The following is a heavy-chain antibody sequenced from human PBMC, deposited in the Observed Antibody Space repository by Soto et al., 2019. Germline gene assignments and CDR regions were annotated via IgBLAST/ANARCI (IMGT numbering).Heavy chain of an antibody. CDR3: ARPYSSGWYGQHNWFDP. CDR1: GYTFTSYG. V-gene: IGHV1-18*01. Sequence: ASVKVSCKASGYTFTSYGISWVRQAPGQGLEWMGWISAYNGNTNYAQKLQGRVTMTTDTSTSTAYMELRSLRSDDTAVYYCARPYSSGWYGQHNWFDPWGQGTLVTVSS. CDR2: ISAYNGNT. J-gene: IGHJ5*02. D-gene: IGHD6-19*01.